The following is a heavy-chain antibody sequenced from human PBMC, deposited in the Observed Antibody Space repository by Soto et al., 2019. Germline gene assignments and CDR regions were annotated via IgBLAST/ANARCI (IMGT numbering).Heavy chain of an antibody. CDR1: GGSISSGCYS. J-gene: IGHJ5*02. CDR3: ARWWMYAPRFDG. CDR2: IYHSGNT. Sequence: QLQLQESGSGLVKPSQTLSLTCAVSGGSISSGCYSWSWIRQPPGKGLEWIEYIYHSGNTYYNPFLKSRVTISVDRSKNQFSLKLSAVTAADTAVYYCARWWMYAPRFDGWGQGTLVTVSS. V-gene: IGHV4-30-2*01. D-gene: IGHD2-8*01.